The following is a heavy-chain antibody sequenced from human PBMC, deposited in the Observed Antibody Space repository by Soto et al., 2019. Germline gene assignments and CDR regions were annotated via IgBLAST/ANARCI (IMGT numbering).Heavy chain of an antibody. CDR1: GFTFSDYY. Sequence: QVQLVESGGGLVKPGGCLRLSCAASGFTFSDYYMSWIRQAPGKGLEWVSYISSSGSDTNYADSVKGRFTVSRDNAKNSLYLQMNSLRAEDSAVYYCARSLRGYSGYSGYWGQGTLVTVSS. D-gene: IGHD5-12*01. CDR2: ISSSGSDT. CDR3: ARSLRGYSGYSGY. J-gene: IGHJ4*02. V-gene: IGHV3-11*05.